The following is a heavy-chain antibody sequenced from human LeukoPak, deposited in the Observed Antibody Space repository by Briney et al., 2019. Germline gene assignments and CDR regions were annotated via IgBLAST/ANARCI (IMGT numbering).Heavy chain of an antibody. J-gene: IGHJ4*02. CDR1: GNTFTDLS. V-gene: IGHV1-24*01. CDR2: FDPEDVET. D-gene: IGHD2/OR15-2a*01. CDR3: ATDFYRGRQFDY. Sequence: RASVKVSCKVSGNTFTDLSMNWVRQAPGKGLEWMGGFDPEDVETIYAQKFQGRVTMTEDTSTETAYVELTSLRPEDTAVYYCATDFYRGRQFDYWGQGTLVTVSS.